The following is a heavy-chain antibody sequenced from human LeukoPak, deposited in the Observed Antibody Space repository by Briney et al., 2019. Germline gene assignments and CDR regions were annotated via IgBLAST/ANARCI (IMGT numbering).Heavy chain of an antibody. Sequence: LSETLSLTCTVSGASMNKYYWSWIRQPPGKGLEWIGYIHYGGNTNYSPSLKSRLTISVDTSKNQFSLRLSSVTAADTAMYYCAREKYGGSNDYWGQGTLVTVSS. CDR2: IHYGGNT. CDR3: AREKYGGSNDY. D-gene: IGHD1-26*01. J-gene: IGHJ4*02. V-gene: IGHV4-59*01. CDR1: GASMNKYY.